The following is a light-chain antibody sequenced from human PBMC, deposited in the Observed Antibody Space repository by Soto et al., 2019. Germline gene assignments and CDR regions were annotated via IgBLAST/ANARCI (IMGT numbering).Light chain of an antibody. Sequence: QSVVTQPPSVSEAPRQRVTISCSGSSSNIGNNAVNWYQQLPGKAPKLLIYYDDLLPSGVSGRFSGSKSGTSASLAISGLQSEAEADYYCAAWDDSLNAVVFGGGTKVTVL. CDR1: SSNIGNNA. V-gene: IGLV1-36*01. CDR2: YDD. J-gene: IGLJ2*01. CDR3: AAWDDSLNAVV.